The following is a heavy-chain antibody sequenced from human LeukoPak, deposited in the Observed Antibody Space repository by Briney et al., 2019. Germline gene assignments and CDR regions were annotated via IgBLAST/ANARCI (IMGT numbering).Heavy chain of an antibody. V-gene: IGHV3-21*01. Sequence: GGSLRLSCAASGFTFSSSTMNWVRQAPGKGLEWVSSIGRSSRDMYYADSVRGRFTTSRDNGKNSLFLQMNSLRAEDTSVYYCVRGDSRDYWGQGTLVTVSS. CDR2: IGRSSRDM. D-gene: IGHD6-13*01. CDR3: VRGDSRDY. CDR1: GFTFSSST. J-gene: IGHJ4*02.